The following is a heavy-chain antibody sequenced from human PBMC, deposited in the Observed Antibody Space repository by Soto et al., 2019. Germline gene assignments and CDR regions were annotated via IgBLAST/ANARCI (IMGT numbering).Heavy chain of an antibody. CDR3: ARDGYSSSSVPNFDP. CDR1: GFTFSDYY. Sequence: GGSLRLSCAASGFTFSDYYMSWIRQAPGKGLEWVSYISSSSSYTNYADSVKGRFTISRDNAKNSLYLQMNSLRAEDTAVYYCARDGYSSSSVPNFDPWGQGTLVTVSS. V-gene: IGHV3-11*06. D-gene: IGHD6-6*01. CDR2: ISSSSSYT. J-gene: IGHJ5*02.